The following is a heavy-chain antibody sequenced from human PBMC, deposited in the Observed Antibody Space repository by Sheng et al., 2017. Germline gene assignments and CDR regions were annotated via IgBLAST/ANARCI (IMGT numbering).Heavy chain of an antibody. Sequence: EVQLVESGGGLVQPGGTLRLSCAASGFTFTTYGMSWVRQAPGKGLQWVSTISGISSSTYYADSVKGRFTISRDNSKNTLFLQMNSLRAEDTAVYYCAKNRRVDGSGSYWGGGGPYYFDYWGQGTLVTVSS. CDR2: ISGISSST. V-gene: IGHV3-23*04. CDR3: AKNRRVDGSGSYWGGGGPYYFDY. D-gene: IGHD3-10*01. J-gene: IGHJ4*02. CDR1: GFTFTTYG.